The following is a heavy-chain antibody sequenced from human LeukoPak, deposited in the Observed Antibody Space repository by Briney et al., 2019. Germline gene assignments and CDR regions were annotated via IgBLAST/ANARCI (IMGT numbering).Heavy chain of an antibody. J-gene: IGHJ5*02. Sequence: SETLSLTCAVSGYSISSGYYWCWIRQPPGKGLEWIGSIYHSGSTYYNPSLKSRVTISVETSKNQFSLKLSSVTAGDTAVYYCARQEALDWLDPWGQGTLVTVSS. CDR1: GYSISSGYY. CDR3: ARQEALDWLDP. CDR2: IYHSGST. V-gene: IGHV4-38-2*01.